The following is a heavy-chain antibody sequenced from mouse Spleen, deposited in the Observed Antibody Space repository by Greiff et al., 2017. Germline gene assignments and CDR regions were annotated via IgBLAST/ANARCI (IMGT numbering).Heavy chain of an antibody. CDR2: ISSGGST. J-gene: IGHJ3*01. V-gene: IGHV5-6-5*01. CDR3: ARVGITTATGFAY. Sequence: EVKLVESGGGLVKPGGSLKLSCAASGFTFSSYAMSWVRQTPEKRLEWVASISSGGSTYYPDSVKGRFTISRDNARNILYLQMSSLRSEDTAMYYCARVGITTATGFAYWGQGTLVTVSA. CDR1: GFTFSSYA. D-gene: IGHD1-2*01.